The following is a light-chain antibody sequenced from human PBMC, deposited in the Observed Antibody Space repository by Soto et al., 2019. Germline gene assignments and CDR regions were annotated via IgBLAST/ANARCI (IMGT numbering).Light chain of an antibody. CDR3: QQRSNWPPIT. CDR1: QSVSNY. J-gene: IGKJ5*01. CDR2: DAS. V-gene: IGKV3-11*01. Sequence: EIVLTQSPATLSLSPGERATLSCRASQSVSNYLAWYQQKPGQAPRLLIYDASNRATGIPARFSGSGSGTDFXXXXXXXXXXXXAXYYCQQRSNWPPITFGQGTRLEIK.